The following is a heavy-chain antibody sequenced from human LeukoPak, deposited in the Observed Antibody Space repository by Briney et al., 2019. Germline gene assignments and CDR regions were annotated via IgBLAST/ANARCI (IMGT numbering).Heavy chain of an antibody. V-gene: IGHV3-23*01. CDR1: GFTFSTYD. Sequence: GGSLRLSCAASGFTFSTYDMSWVRQTPGKGLEWVSAISGSHAGRQGTTYYADSVMGRFTISRDNSKSTLDLQMHSLRAEDTAVYYCANGNRCTSPNCLGYYYFYMDVWGKGTTVTVSS. CDR3: ANGNRCTSPNCLGYYYFYMDV. D-gene: IGHD2-8*01. CDR2: ISGSHAGRQGTT. J-gene: IGHJ6*03.